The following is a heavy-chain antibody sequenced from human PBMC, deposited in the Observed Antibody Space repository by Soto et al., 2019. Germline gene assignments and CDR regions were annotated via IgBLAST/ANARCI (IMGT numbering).Heavy chain of an antibody. D-gene: IGHD6-13*01. Sequence: EVQLLESGGDLVQPGGSLRLSCAASAFTFSSYAMSWVRQAPGKGLEWVSTISGGGGSGYYAASVEGRFTISRDNSKHTRVLQMHTLRAEETAVYYCAKAALYSSSWETGKGYFDYWGQGTRVTVSS. J-gene: IGHJ4*02. V-gene: IGHV3-23*01. CDR1: AFTFSSYA. CDR2: ISGGGGSG. CDR3: AKAALYSSSWETGKGYFDY.